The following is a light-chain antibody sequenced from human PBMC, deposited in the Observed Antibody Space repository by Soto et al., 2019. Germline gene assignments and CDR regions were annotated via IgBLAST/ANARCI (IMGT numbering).Light chain of an antibody. J-gene: IGKJ5*01. CDR2: AAS. V-gene: IGKV1-9*01. Sequence: DIQMTHSPSTLSASVGDRVSITCRASQVISTSLAWYQVKPGKAPKLLIYAASTLESGVPSRFSATVSGTEFSLTITSLQPEDFATYYCQQLFDSPITFGQGTRLEIK. CDR3: QQLFDSPIT. CDR1: QVISTS.